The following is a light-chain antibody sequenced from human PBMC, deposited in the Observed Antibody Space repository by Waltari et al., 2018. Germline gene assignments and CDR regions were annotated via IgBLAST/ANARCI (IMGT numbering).Light chain of an antibody. CDR2: AVR. CDR1: SSNVGFFNL. Sequence: QSALPQPASVSGSPGQSVTISCTGTSSNVGFFNLVSWYQHHPGKAPKLMIYAVRDRTSWVSNRFSGSKSGYTASLTISGLQAEDEADYYCCSYAGRSTWVFGGGTKVTVL. V-gene: IGLV2-23*02. CDR3: CSYAGRSTWV. J-gene: IGLJ3*02.